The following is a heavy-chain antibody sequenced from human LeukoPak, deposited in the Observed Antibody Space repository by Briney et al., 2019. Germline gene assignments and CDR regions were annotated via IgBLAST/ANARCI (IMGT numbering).Heavy chain of an antibody. CDR2: IYYSGST. J-gene: IGHJ2*01. Sequence: PSETLSPTCTVSGGSISSYYWSWIRQPPGKGLEWIGYIYYSGSTNYNPSLKSRVTISVDTSKNQFSLKLSSVTAADTAVYYCARPATYYYDSSGYYGDWYFDLWGRGTLVTVS. D-gene: IGHD3-22*01. CDR1: GGSISSYY. V-gene: IGHV4-59*01. CDR3: ARPATYYYDSSGYYGDWYFDL.